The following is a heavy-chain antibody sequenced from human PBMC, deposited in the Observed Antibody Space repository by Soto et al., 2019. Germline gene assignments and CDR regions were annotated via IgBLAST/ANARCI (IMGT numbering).Heavy chain of an antibody. CDR2: IIPIFGTA. Sequence: QVQLVQSGAEVKKPWSSVKVSCKASGGTFSSYSISWVRQAPGQGLEWMGGIIPIFGTANYAQKFQGRVTITADESTSTAYMELSSLRSEDTAVYYCARDGSGSYSFLNWFDPWGQGTLVTVSS. CDR1: GGTFSSYS. CDR3: ARDGSGSYSFLNWFDP. D-gene: IGHD3-10*01. V-gene: IGHV1-69*01. J-gene: IGHJ5*02.